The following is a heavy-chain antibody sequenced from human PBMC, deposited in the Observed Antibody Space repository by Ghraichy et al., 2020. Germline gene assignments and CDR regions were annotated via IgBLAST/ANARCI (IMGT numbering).Heavy chain of an antibody. J-gene: IGHJ5*02. D-gene: IGHD3-22*01. CDR1: GFTFSSYA. V-gene: IGHV3-30-3*01. CDR2: ISYDGSNK. CDR3: ARGLYDSSLTWFDP. Sequence: GGSLRLSCAASGFTFSSYAMHWVRQAPGKGLEWVAVISYDGSNKYYADSVKGRFTISRDNSKNTLYLQMNSLRAEDTAVYYCARGLYDSSLTWFDPWGQGTLVTVSS.